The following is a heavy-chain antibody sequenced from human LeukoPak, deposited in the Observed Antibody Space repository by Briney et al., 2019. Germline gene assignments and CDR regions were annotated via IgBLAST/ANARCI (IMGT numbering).Heavy chain of an antibody. D-gene: IGHD6-13*01. CDR2: ISGDGGST. J-gene: IGHJ4*02. V-gene: IGHV3-43*02. Sequence: GGSLRLSCAASGFTFDDYAMHWVRQAPGKGLEWVSLISGDGGSTYYADSVKGRFTISRDNSKNSLYLQMNSLRTEDTALYYCARKHLESSSWYLPFDYWGQGTLVTVSA. CDR1: GFTFDDYA. CDR3: ARKHLESSSWYLPFDY.